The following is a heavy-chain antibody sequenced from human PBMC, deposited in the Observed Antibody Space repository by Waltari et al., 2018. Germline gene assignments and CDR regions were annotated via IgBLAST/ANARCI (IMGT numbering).Heavy chain of an antibody. Sequence: EVQLLGSGGGLVQHGGSLRLSCVASGFTFESSALTWVRQAPGQGLEWVSAVSPTGGATYYVDSVKGRFTISRDNSKNTLYLEMNNLRAEDTAVYYCAKDPCCETGTANYGMDVWGQGTTVTVSS. CDR1: GFTFESSA. V-gene: IGHV3-23*01. D-gene: IGHD1-7*01. J-gene: IGHJ6*02. CDR2: VSPTGGAT. CDR3: AKDPCCETGTANYGMDV.